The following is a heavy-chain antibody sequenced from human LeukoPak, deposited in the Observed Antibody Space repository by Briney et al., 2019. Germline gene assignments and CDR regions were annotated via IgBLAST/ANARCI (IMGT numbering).Heavy chain of an antibody. Sequence: PGGSLRLSCEAYGFTFSSYWMHWVRQAPGKGLVWVSRINSDGSSTSYADSVKGRFTISRDNAKNTLYLQMNSLRAEDTAVYYCAKDMDSSGTRLGGYWGQGTLVTVSS. J-gene: IGHJ4*02. V-gene: IGHV3-74*01. CDR2: INSDGSST. D-gene: IGHD3-22*01. CDR1: GFTFSSYW. CDR3: AKDMDSSGTRLGGY.